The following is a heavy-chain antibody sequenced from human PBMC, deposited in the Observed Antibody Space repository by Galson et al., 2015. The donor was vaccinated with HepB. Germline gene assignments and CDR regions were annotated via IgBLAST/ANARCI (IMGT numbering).Heavy chain of an antibody. J-gene: IGHJ4*02. D-gene: IGHD3-22*01. Sequence: SLRLSCAASGFTFSSYSMNWVRQAPGKGLEWVASISSSGSFIFYADSVKGRFTISRDNAKNSLYLQMNSLRAEDTAVYYCARDLGTSDYYDSSGYYVFDYWGQGALVTVSS. CDR3: ARDLGTSDYYDSSGYYVFDY. V-gene: IGHV3-21*01. CDR1: GFTFSSYS. CDR2: ISSSGSFI.